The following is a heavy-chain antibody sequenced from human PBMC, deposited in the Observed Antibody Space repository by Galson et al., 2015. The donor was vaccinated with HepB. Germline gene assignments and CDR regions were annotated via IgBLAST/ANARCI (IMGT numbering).Heavy chain of an antibody. J-gene: IGHJ4*02. Sequence: SVKVSCKASGYSFTTYGVSWVRQAPGQGLEWMGRISGYNGKTDYPQKLQGRVTMTTDTSTSTAYMELRSLRPDDTAIYYCARGGVATIGGPTFDYWGQGTLVTVSS. D-gene: IGHD5-24*01. CDR2: ISGYNGKT. V-gene: IGHV1-18*04. CDR3: ARGGVATIGGPTFDY. CDR1: GYSFTTYG.